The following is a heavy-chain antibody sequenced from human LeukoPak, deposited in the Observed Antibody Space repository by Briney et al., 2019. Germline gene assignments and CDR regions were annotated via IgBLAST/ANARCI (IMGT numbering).Heavy chain of an antibody. Sequence: SETLSLTCAVYGGSFSGYYWSWIRQPPGKGLEWIGEIKHSGSTNYNPPLKSRVTISVDTSKNQFSLKLSSVTAADTAVYYCARGRRRGWDSYGYFFDYWGQGTLVTVSS. CDR3: ARGRRRGWDSYGYFFDY. D-gene: IGHD5-18*01. V-gene: IGHV4-34*01. J-gene: IGHJ4*02. CDR2: IKHSGST. CDR1: GGSFSGYY.